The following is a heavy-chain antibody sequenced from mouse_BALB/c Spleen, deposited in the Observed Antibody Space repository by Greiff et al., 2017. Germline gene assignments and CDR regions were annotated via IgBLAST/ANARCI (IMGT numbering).Heavy chain of an antibody. D-gene: IGHD2-1*01. CDR1: GYTFTSYY. V-gene: IGHV1S56*01. CDR3: ARGNYVGYAMDY. J-gene: IGHJ4*01. Sequence: QVQLKESGPELVKPGASVRISCKASGYTFTSYYIHWVKQRPGQGLEWIGWIYPGNVNTKYNEKFKGKATLTADKSSSTAYMQLSSLTSEDSAVYFCARGNYVGYAMDYWGQGTSVTVSS. CDR2: IYPGNVNT.